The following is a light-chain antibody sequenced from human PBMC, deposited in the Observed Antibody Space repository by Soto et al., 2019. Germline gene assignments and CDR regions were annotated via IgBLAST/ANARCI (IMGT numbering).Light chain of an antibody. CDR3: QKYNSAPWT. Sequence: DIQMTQSPASLSASVGDRVIITCRASQGINNYLVWYQQKPGRVPKVLIYDASTLQSGVPSRFSGSGSGTDFTLTNSSLQPVDVATYYCQKYNSAPWTFGQGTKVEIK. CDR1: QGINNY. V-gene: IGKV1-27*01. CDR2: DAS. J-gene: IGKJ1*01.